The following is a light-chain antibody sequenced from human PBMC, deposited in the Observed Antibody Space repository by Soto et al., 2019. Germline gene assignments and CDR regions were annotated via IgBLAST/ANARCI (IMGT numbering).Light chain of an antibody. Sequence: QSALTQPTSVSGSPGQSITISCTGTSSDVGGTVSWYQQHPGKAPKLIIFDVNSRPSAVSKRFSGSKSDNTGSLTISGLQAEDEADYYCSSYTTSGTLLFGGGTKLTGL. CDR3: SSYTTSGTLL. V-gene: IGLV2-14*01. J-gene: IGLJ3*02. CDR1: SSDVGGT. CDR2: DVN.